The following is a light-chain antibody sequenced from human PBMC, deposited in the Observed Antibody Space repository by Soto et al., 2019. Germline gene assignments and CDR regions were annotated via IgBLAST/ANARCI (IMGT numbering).Light chain of an antibody. Sequence: EIVLTQSPATLSLSPGERATLSCRASQSVSSYLAWYQQKPGQAPRLLIYDASNRATGIPARFSGSGSGTDFTLTISSLEPEDFAVYYCQHWHTFGQGTKLEIK. CDR2: DAS. CDR1: QSVSSY. CDR3: QHWHT. J-gene: IGKJ2*01. V-gene: IGKV3-11*01.